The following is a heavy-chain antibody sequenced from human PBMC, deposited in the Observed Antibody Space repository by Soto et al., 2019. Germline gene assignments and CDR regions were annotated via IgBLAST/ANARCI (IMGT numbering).Heavy chain of an antibody. V-gene: IGHV1-18*01. J-gene: IGHJ5*02. CDR3: ARDPTRRYDTLTGYRTDWFDP. CDR2: ISAYNGNT. D-gene: IGHD3-9*01. CDR1: GYTFTSYG. Sequence: GASVKVSCKASGYTFTSYGISWVRQAPGLGLEWMGWISAYNGNTNYAQKLQDRVTMTTDTSTSTAYMELRSLRSDDTAVYYCARDPTRRYDTLTGYRTDWFDPWGQGTLVTVSS.